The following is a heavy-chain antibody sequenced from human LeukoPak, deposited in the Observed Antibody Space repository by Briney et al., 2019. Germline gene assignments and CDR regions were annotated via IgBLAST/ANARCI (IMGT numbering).Heavy chain of an antibody. D-gene: IGHD1-14*01. CDR3: AKSLRGPGDAFDI. CDR1: GFTFSSYG. Sequence: PGGSLRLSCAASGFTFSSYGMYLVRQAPGKGLEWVAFIRYDGSNKYYADSVKGRFTISRDNSKNTLYLQMNSLRAEDTAVYYCAKSLRGPGDAFDIWGQGTMVTVSS. CDR2: IRYDGSNK. V-gene: IGHV3-30*02. J-gene: IGHJ3*02.